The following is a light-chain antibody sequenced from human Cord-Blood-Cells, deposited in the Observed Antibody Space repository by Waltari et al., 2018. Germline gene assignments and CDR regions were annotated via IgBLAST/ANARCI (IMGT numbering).Light chain of an antibody. V-gene: IGLV2-11*01. J-gene: IGLJ2*01. CDR2: DGS. CDR3: CSYAGSYTLV. Sequence: QSALTQPRSVSGSPGQSVTISCTGTSRDVGGYNYVSWYQQHPGKAPKLMIYDGSKRPSGVPDRFSGARSGNTASLTISGLQAEDEADYYCCSYAGSYTLVFGGGTKLTVL. CDR1: SRDVGGYNY.